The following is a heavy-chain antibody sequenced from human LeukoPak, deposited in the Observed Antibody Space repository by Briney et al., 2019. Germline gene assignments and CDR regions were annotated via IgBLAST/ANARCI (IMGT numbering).Heavy chain of an antibody. CDR1: GGSISSSSYY. Sequence: SETLSPTCTVSGGSISSSSYYWGWIRQPPGKGLEWIGSIYYSGSTYYNPSLKSRVTISVDTSKNQFSLKLSSVTAADTAVYYCARFYDSSGYSVYWGQGTLVTVSS. V-gene: IGHV4-39*07. CDR3: ARFYDSSGYSVY. CDR2: IYYSGST. D-gene: IGHD3-22*01. J-gene: IGHJ4*02.